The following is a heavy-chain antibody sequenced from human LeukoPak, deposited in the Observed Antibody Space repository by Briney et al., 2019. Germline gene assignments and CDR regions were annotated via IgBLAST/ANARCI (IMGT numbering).Heavy chain of an antibody. J-gene: IGHJ3*01. CDR2: ISGDGDTT. D-gene: IGHD6-6*01. CDR1: GFTFSNYA. Sequence: GGSLRLSCATSGFTFSNYAMTWVRQAPGKGLEWVSGISGDGDTTHYADSVKGRFTISRDNSKNTLYLQMITLRVEDTALYYYAREAPDAFDVWGQGTLVTVSS. V-gene: IGHV3-23*01. CDR3: AREAPDAFDV.